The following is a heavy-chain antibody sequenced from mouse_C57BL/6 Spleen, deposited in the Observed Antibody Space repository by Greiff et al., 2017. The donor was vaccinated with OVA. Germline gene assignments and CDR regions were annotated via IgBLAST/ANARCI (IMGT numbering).Heavy chain of an antibody. V-gene: IGHV1-64*01. CDR1: GYTFTSYW. CDR3: ARLDGNYVNAMDY. CDR2: IYPNSGST. J-gene: IGHJ4*01. D-gene: IGHD2-1*01. Sequence: QVQLQQPGAELVKPGASVKLSCKASGYTFTSYWMNWVKQRPGQGLEWIGMIYPNSGSTNYNEKFKSKATLTVDKSSNTAYMQLSSLTSEDSAVYYCARLDGNYVNAMDYWGQGTSVTVSS.